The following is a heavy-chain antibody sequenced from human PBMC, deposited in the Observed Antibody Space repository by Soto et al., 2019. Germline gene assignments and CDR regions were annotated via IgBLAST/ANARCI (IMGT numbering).Heavy chain of an antibody. D-gene: IGHD6-13*01. V-gene: IGHV1-69*13. CDR1: GGTFSSYA. CDR2: IIPIFGTA. CDR3: ARGSFIAAAGTPLDY. Sequence: ASVKVSCKASGGTFSSYAISWVRQAPGQGLEWMGGIIPIFGTANYAQKFQGRVTITADESTSTAYMELSSLRSEDTAVYYCARGSFIAAAGTPLDYWGQGTLVTFSS. J-gene: IGHJ4*02.